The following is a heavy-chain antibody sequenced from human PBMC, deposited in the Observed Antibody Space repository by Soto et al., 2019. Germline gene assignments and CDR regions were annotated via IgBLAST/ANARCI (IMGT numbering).Heavy chain of an antibody. CDR2: INTNKGNT. J-gene: IGHJ4*02. CDR1: GYTFTTFG. V-gene: IGHV1-18*01. Sequence: QVQLVQSGPEVKEPGASVKVSCKTSGYTFTTFGITWVRQAPGQGLEWMGWINTNKGNTDYAQKFQGRVTMTTDTSTSTAYMELRSLRSDDTAVYYCATRSPEFDFWGQGTLVTVSS. CDR3: ATRSPEFDF.